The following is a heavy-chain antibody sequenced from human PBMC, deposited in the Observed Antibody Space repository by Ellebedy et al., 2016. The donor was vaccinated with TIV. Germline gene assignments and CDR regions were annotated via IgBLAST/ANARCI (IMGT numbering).Heavy chain of an antibody. D-gene: IGHD2-2*01. Sequence: ASVKVSCKASGYTFTAYYMHWVRQAPGQGLEWMGWINPDSCGTNFAQKFQGRVTVTRDTSVNTAYMEVSRLESDDTAVYCCSRVRRGSRGLDVWGQGTTVTIS. CDR3: SRVRRGSRGLDV. J-gene: IGHJ6*02. V-gene: IGHV1-2*02. CDR2: INPDSCGT. CDR1: GYTFTAYY.